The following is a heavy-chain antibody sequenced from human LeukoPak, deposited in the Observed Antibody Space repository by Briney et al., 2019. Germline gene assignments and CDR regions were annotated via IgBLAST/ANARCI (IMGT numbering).Heavy chain of an antibody. Sequence: ASVKVSCKASGYTFTSYGISWVRQAPGQGLEWMGWISAYNGNTNYAQKLQGRVTVTTDTSTSTAYMELRSLRSDDTAVYYCARDLAPRIAVAGTLWFDPWGQGTLVTVYS. D-gene: IGHD6-19*01. CDR3: ARDLAPRIAVAGTLWFDP. CDR1: GYTFTSYG. V-gene: IGHV1-18*01. J-gene: IGHJ5*02. CDR2: ISAYNGNT.